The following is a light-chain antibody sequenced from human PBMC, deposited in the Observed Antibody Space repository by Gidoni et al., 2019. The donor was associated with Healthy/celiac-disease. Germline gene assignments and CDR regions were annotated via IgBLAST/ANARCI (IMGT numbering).Light chain of an antibody. Sequence: QSALTQPPSSSGSPGQSVTISCTGTSIDVGGYNYVSWYQQHPGKAPKLMIYEVSKRPSGVPDRFSGSKSGYTASLTVSGLQAEDEADYYCSSYAGSNNYVVFGGGTKLTVL. V-gene: IGLV2-8*01. CDR2: EVS. CDR1: SIDVGGYNY. J-gene: IGLJ2*01. CDR3: SSYAGSNNYVV.